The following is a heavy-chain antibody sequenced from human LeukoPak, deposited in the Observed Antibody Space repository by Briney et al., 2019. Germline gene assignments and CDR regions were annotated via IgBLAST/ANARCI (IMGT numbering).Heavy chain of an antibody. V-gene: IGHV3-48*04. D-gene: IGHD6-13*01. Sequence: GGSLRLSCAASGFTFSSYSMNRVRQAPGKGLEWVSYISSSSSTIYYVDSVKGRFTISRDNAKNSLYLQMNSLRAEDTAVYYCAREVSSSWYPYYFDYWGQGTLVTVSS. CDR2: ISSSSSTI. J-gene: IGHJ4*02. CDR1: GFTFSSYS. CDR3: AREVSSSWYPYYFDY.